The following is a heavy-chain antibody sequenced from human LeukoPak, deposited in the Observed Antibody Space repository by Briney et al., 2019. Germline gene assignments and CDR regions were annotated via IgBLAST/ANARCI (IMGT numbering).Heavy chain of an antibody. Sequence: GGSLRLSCAASGFTFSSYGMHWVRQAPGKGLEWVSAISGSGGSTYYADSVKGRFTISRDNSKNTLYLQMNSLRAEDTAVYYCAKDRYSSSSVWFDPWGQGTLVTVSS. V-gene: IGHV3-23*01. CDR2: ISGSGGST. J-gene: IGHJ5*02. D-gene: IGHD6-6*01. CDR3: AKDRYSSSSVWFDP. CDR1: GFTFSSYG.